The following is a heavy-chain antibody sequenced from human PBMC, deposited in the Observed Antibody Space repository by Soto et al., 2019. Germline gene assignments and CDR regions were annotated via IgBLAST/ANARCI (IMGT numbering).Heavy chain of an antibody. CDR2: ISGSGGST. CDR1: GFTFSSYA. V-gene: IGHV3-23*01. J-gene: IGHJ4*02. Sequence: LRLSCAASGFTFSSYAMSRVRQAPGKGLEWVSAISGSGGSTYYADSVKGRFTISRDNSKNTLYLQMNSLRAEDTAVYYCAKSALRGYSYGYYFDYWGQGTLVTVSS. CDR3: AKSALRGYSYGYYFDY. D-gene: IGHD5-18*01.